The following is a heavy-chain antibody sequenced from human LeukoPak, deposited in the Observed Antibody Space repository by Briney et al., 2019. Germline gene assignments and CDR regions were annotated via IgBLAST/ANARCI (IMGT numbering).Heavy chain of an antibody. V-gene: IGHV1-18*01. J-gene: IGHJ4*02. Sequence: ASVKVSCRASGCTFAIFGISWVRQAPGQGLEWMGWIGADNANTNYAQNLQGRVTITTDTSTNTAYMELRSLTSDDTAVYFCARSGRTVTTHFDYWGQGALVTVSS. CDR2: IGADNANT. D-gene: IGHD4-17*01. CDR3: ARSGRTVTTHFDY. CDR1: GCTFAIFG.